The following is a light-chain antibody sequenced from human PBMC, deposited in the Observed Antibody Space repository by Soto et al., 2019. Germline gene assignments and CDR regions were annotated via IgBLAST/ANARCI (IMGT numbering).Light chain of an antibody. CDR3: QQYDNWPWT. J-gene: IGKJ1*01. Sequence: EIVMTQSPATLSVSPGGRATLSCRASQSISDTLAWYQQKPGQAPRLLIYGASTRATGFPARFSGSGSGADFTLTISGLQSEDFAVYYCQQYDNWPWTFGQGTKVEIK. V-gene: IGKV3-15*01. CDR1: QSISDT. CDR2: GAS.